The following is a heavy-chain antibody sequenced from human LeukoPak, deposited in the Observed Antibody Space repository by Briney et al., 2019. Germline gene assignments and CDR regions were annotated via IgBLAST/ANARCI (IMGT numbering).Heavy chain of an antibody. CDR2: IDTNTGNP. CDR3: ARGYDSSGYFSD. Sequence: EASVNVSCKASGYTFSSNAINWVRQAPGQGLEWMGWIDTNTGNPTYAQGFTGQFVFSLDTSVSTAYLQISSLKAEDTAEYFCARGYDSSGYFSDWGQGTLVTVSS. D-gene: IGHD3-22*01. CDR1: GYTFSSNA. V-gene: IGHV7-4-1*02. J-gene: IGHJ4*02.